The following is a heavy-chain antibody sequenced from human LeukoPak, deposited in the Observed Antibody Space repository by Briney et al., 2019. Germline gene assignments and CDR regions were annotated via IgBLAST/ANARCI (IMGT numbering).Heavy chain of an antibody. V-gene: IGHV4-4*07. CDR2: FCTTGST. CDR1: GGAISRWC. CDR3: ARGRGSSWYYFDS. J-gene: IGHJ4*02. D-gene: IGHD6-13*01. Sequence: PSETLSLTCTVSGGAISRWCWSWLRQPAGKGLEWIGRFCTTGSTNYSPSLKSRVTMSVDTSKNQFSLNLSSVTAADTAVYYCARGRGSSWYYFDSWGQGTLVTVSS.